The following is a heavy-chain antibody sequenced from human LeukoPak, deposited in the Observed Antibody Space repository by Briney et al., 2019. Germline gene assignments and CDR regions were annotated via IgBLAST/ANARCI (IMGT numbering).Heavy chain of an antibody. CDR1: GFTFSSYW. CDR2: IKQDGSEK. D-gene: IGHD3-3*01. V-gene: IGHV3-7*01. CDR3: ARAGGDFWSGYPSNNWFDP. J-gene: IGHJ5*02. Sequence: GGSLRLSCASSGFTFSSYWMSWVRQAPGKGLEWVANIKQDGSEKYYVDSVKGRFTISRDNAKNSLYLQMNSLRAEDTAVYYCARAGGDFWSGYPSNNWFDPWGQGTLVTVSS.